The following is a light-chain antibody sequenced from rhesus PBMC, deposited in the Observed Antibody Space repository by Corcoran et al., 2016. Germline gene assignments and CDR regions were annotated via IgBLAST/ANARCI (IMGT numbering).Light chain of an antibody. CDR1: QSLPHSGVKTY. V-gene: IGKV2S15*01. CDR2: VVS. J-gene: IGKJ1*01. CDR3: MQGIQLPWT. Sequence: DIVMTQTPLSLPVTPGEPASIPCRSSQSLPHSGVKTYLYWYLQKPGQSPQLLIYVVSSRAPGVPDRVSGSGSGTDFTLKISRVEAEDVGVYYCMQGIQLPWTFGQGTKVEIK.